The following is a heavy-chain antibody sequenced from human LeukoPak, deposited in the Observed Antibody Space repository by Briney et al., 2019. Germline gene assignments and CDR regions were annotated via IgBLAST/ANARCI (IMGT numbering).Heavy chain of an antibody. CDR1: GFTFSSYG. CDR2: ISYDGSNK. V-gene: IGHV3-30*18. J-gene: IGHJ3*02. Sequence: QPGGSLRLSCAASGFTFSSYGMHRVRQAPGKGLEWVAVISYDGSNKYYADSVKGRFTISRDNSKNTLYLQMNSLRAEDTAVYYCAKARGSGYSYGEDAFDIWGQGTMVTVSS. CDR3: AKARGSGYSYGEDAFDI. D-gene: IGHD5-18*01.